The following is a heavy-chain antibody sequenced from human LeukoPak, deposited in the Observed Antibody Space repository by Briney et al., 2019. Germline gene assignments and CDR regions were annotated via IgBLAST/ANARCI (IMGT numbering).Heavy chain of an antibody. Sequence: KPSETLSLTCIVSGGSITSFYWSWIRQPAGKGLEWVGRIYTSGRTDYNPSLTSRVTMSIDTSKKQFSLKLSSVTAADTAVYYCARGDGYVGIFDSWGPGTLVTVSS. V-gene: IGHV4-4*07. CDR3: ARGDGYVGIFDS. J-gene: IGHJ4*02. D-gene: IGHD5-24*01. CDR1: GGSITSFY. CDR2: IYTSGRT.